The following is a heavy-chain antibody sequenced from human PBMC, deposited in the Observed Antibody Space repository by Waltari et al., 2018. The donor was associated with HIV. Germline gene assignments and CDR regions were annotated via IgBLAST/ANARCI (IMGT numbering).Heavy chain of an antibody. CDR2: ISYHGDDK. Sequence: QVHLVESGGGVVPPGRSLRPPCAASGFTFSSYAMHWVRQAPGKGLEWVAVISYHGDDKYYADSVKGRFTISRDNSKNTLYLQMNSLRAEDTAVYYCAKGASGWSPGYWGQGTLVTVSS. D-gene: IGHD6-19*01. J-gene: IGHJ4*02. CDR3: AKGASGWSPGY. CDR1: GFTFSSYA. V-gene: IGHV3-30*18.